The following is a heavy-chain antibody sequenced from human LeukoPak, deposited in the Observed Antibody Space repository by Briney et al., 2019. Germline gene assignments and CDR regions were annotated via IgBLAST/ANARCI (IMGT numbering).Heavy chain of an antibody. V-gene: IGHV4-4*07. CDR3: ARGTEYSSYWFDP. D-gene: IGHD6-6*01. CDR1: GGSISGYY. Sequence: SETLSLTCTVSGGSISGYYWSWIRQPSGKGLEWIGRIYTSGGTNYNPSLKSRVTMSVDTSKNQFSLKVSSVTAADTAVYYCARGTEYSSYWFDPWGQGTLVTVSS. J-gene: IGHJ5*02. CDR2: IYTSGGT.